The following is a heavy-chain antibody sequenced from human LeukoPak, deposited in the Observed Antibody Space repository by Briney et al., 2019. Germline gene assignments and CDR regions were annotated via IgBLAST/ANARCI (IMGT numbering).Heavy chain of an antibody. J-gene: IGHJ3*02. CDR1: GFTFSSYA. CDR2: ISYDGSNK. D-gene: IGHD1-26*01. Sequence: PGGSLRLSCAASGFTFSSYAMHWVRQAPGKGLEWVAVISYDGSNKYYVDSVKGRFTISRDNSKNTLYLQMNSLRAEDTAVYYCARDANRVGATGASDIWGQGTMVTVSS. V-gene: IGHV3-30-3*01. CDR3: ARDANRVGATGASDI.